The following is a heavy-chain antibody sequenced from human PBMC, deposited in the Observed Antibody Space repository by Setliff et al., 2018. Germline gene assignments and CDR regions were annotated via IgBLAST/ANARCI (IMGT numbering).Heavy chain of an antibody. J-gene: IGHJ3*02. CDR2: MYYSGST. V-gene: IGHV4-39*07. CDR1: GLSLSSTTYY. CDR3: ARGRMRGSCSGPSCTYDPFDI. D-gene: IGHD2-2*01. Sequence: KPSETLSLTCTVPGLSLSSTTYYWAWVRQPPGKGLEWIGSMYYSGSTYYNPSLKGRVTLSVDTTKNQFSLKLTSMTAADTAVYYCARGRMRGSCSGPSCTYDPFDIWGQGTPVTVSS.